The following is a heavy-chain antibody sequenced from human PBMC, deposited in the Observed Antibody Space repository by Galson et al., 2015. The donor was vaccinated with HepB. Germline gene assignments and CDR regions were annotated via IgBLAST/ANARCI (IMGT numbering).Heavy chain of an antibody. CDR1: GFVFSTCA. Sequence: SLRLSCAASGFVFSTCAMSWVRQAPGKGLEWVSAISGSGSTTFYAGSVRGRFAISRDNSKNILYLQMNSLRAEDTAIYYCAKEPATVRHSAIFDYWGQGALVAVSS. J-gene: IGHJ4*02. CDR3: AKEPATVRHSAIFDY. CDR2: ISGSGSTT. V-gene: IGHV3-23*01. D-gene: IGHD1-26*01.